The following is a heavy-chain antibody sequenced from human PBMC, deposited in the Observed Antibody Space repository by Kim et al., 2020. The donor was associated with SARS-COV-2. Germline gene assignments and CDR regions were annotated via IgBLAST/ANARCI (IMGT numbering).Heavy chain of an antibody. CDR2: I. Sequence: IYYADSLKGRFTRSSDNAKNSLYLQMNSLRAEDTAVYYCASFCKLRWFDPWGQGTLVTVSS. V-gene: IGHV3-48*03. J-gene: IGHJ5*02. D-gene: IGHD1-7*01. CDR3: ASFCKLRWFDP.